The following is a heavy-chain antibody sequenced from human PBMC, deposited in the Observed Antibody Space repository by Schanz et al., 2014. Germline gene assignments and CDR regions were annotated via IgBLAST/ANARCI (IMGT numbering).Heavy chain of an antibody. D-gene: IGHD3-10*01. V-gene: IGHV1-18*01. Sequence: QVQLEQSGAEVKKPGASVKVSCKTSGYAFSDYGITWARQAPGQGLQWMRWISPYNGNTNYAQKLHGRVTMTADTSTSTAYMELRSLRTDDTAVYYCARAKRFGDMDVWGQGTTVTVSS. CDR3: ARAKRFGDMDV. CDR2: ISPYNGNT. J-gene: IGHJ6*02. CDR1: GYAFSDYG.